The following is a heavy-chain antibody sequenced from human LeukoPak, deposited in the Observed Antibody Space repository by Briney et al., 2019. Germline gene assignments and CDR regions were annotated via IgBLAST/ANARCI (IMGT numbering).Heavy chain of an antibody. CDR3: ARDFIVVVPAAIMGIFDY. Sequence: GGSLRLSCAASGFTFSSYAMHWVRQAPGKGLEWVAVISYDGSNKYYADSVKGRFTISRDNSKNTLYLQMNSLRAEDTAVYYCARDFIVVVPAAIMGIFDYWGQGTLVTVSS. CDR2: ISYDGSNK. V-gene: IGHV3-30-3*01. J-gene: IGHJ4*02. CDR1: GFTFSSYA. D-gene: IGHD2-2*01.